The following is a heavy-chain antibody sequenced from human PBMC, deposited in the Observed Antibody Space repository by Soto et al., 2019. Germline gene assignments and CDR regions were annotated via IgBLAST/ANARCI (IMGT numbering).Heavy chain of an antibody. V-gene: IGHV3-23*01. Sequence: GGSLRLSCAVSGFICSSYDMSWVRQAPRKGLEWVSTILVGGSPHYEDSVKGRFTISRDTSKNTVYLQMNSLTAGDTAVYYCAKATATSGGAFEIYGQGAMVTVSS. CDR2: ILVGGSP. D-gene: IGHD1-1*01. CDR3: AKATATSGGAFEI. CDR1: GFICSSYD. J-gene: IGHJ3*02.